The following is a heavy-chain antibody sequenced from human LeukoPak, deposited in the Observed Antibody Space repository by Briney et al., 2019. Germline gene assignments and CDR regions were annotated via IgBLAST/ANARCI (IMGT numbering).Heavy chain of an antibody. D-gene: IGHD6-13*01. J-gene: IGHJ6*02. CDR3: ARWYSGSWYRPYYYYYGMDV. CDR1: GYTFTSYD. Sequence: ASVKVSCKASGYTFTSYDINWVRQATGQGLEWMGWMNPNSGNTGYAQKFQGRVTMTRNTSISTAYMELSSLRSEDTAVYYCARWYSGSWYRPYYYYYGMDVWGQGTTVTVSS. CDR2: MNPNSGNT. V-gene: IGHV1-8*01.